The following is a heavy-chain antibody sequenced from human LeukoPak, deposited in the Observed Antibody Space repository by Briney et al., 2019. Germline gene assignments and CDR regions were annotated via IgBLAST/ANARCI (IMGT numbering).Heavy chain of an antibody. CDR1: GYSISRSNW. V-gene: IGHV4-28*01. Sequence: SDTLSLTCAVSGYSISRSNWWGWIRQSPGKGLEWIGYIYYSGSTYYNPSLKSRVTMSVDTSKNQFSLKVSSVTAVDTAVYYCARHSSSGWYDVDHWGQGTLVTVSS. J-gene: IGHJ4*02. D-gene: IGHD6-19*01. CDR3: ARHSSSGWYDVDH. CDR2: IYYSGST.